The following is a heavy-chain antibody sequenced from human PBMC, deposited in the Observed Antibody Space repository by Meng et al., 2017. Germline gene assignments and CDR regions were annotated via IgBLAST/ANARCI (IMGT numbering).Heavy chain of an antibody. CDR1: GYTFTGYY. Sequence: ASVKVSCKASGYTFTGYYMHWVRQAPGQGLEWMGRINPNSGGTNYAQKFQGRVTMTRDTSISTAYMELSRLRSDDTAVYYCARDYYDSSGYVFDPWGQGTRVTVSS. CDR2: INPNSGGT. V-gene: IGHV1-2*06. CDR3: ARDYYDSSGYVFDP. D-gene: IGHD3-22*01. J-gene: IGHJ5*02.